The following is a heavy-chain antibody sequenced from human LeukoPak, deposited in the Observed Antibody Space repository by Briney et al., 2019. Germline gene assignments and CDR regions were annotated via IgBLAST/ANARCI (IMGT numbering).Heavy chain of an antibody. CDR2: ISGSGGST. D-gene: IGHD2-2*01. J-gene: IGHJ4*02. V-gene: IGHV3-23*01. CDR1: GFTFSSYA. CDR3: AKGHLYCSSTSCQGEDY. Sequence: GGSLRLSCAASGFTFSSYAMSWVRQAPGKGLEWVSAISGSGGSTYYADSVKGRFTISRDNSKNTLYLQMNSLRAEDTAVYYCAKGHLYCSSTSCQGEDYWGQGPWSPSPQ.